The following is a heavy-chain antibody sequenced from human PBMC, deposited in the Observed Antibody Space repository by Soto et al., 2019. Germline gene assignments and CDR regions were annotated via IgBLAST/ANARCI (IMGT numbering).Heavy chain of an antibody. J-gene: IGHJ4*02. V-gene: IGHV3-23*01. Sequence: GWSLRLSCAASGFTFSSYAMSWVRQAPGKGLEWVSAISGSGGSTYYADSVKGRFTISRDNSKNTLYLQMNSLRAEDTAVYYCAKVPLAVGATPYYFDYWGQGTLVPVPS. CDR2: ISGSGGST. D-gene: IGHD1-26*01. CDR1: GFTFSSYA. CDR3: AKVPLAVGATPYYFDY.